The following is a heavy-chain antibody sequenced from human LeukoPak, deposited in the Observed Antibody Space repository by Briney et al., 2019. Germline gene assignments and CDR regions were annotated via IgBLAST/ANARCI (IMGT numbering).Heavy chain of an antibody. Sequence: SETLSLTCTVSGGSISIYYWSWIRQPPGKGLEWIGYIYNSGSTNYNPSLQSRVTISVDTSKNQFSLKLNSVTAADTAIYYCVRDRELTYWGQGTLVTVSS. CDR2: IYNSGST. J-gene: IGHJ4*02. CDR3: VRDRELTY. V-gene: IGHV4-59*01. D-gene: IGHD1-26*01. CDR1: GGSISIYY.